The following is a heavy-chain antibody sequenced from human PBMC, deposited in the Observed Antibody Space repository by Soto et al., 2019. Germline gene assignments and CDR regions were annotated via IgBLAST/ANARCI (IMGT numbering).Heavy chain of an antibody. CDR1: TFTFRSSW. J-gene: IGHJ6*02. CDR2: INDDGGST. Sequence: EVQLVEPGGGLVQPGGSLRLSCAASTFTFRSSWMHWVRQTPGKGLVWVSRINDDGGSTSYADSAKGRFTISRDNAKNTLYLQMNTLRAKDTGVYYCARGLGERPNRGIDYHYGMDVWGQGTTVTVSS. D-gene: IGHD5-12*01. V-gene: IGHV3-74*01. CDR3: ARGLGERPNRGIDYHYGMDV.